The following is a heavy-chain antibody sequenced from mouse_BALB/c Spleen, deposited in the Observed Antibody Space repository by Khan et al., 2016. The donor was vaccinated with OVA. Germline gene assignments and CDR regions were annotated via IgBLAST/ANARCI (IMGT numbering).Heavy chain of an antibody. D-gene: IGHD2-10*01. CDR2: IWHDGST. CDR1: GFSLTNYG. V-gene: IGHV2-6-1*01. J-gene: IGHJ4*01. CDR3: ARQPYYHYNIMDY. Sequence: QVQLKHSGPGLVAPSQSLSITCTISGFSLTNYGVHWVRQPPGKGLEWLVVIWHDGSTTYNSALKSRLTISKDNSKSQVFLKMNSLQTDDTAMYFCARQPYYHYNIMDYWGQGTSVTVSS.